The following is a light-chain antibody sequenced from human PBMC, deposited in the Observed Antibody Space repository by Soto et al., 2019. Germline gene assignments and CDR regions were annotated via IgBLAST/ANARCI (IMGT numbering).Light chain of an antibody. CDR3: LQYKSYPYT. V-gene: IGKV1-5*01. J-gene: IGKJ2*01. CDR2: GAS. CDR1: QSISRW. Sequence: DIQMTQSPSALSASVGDRVTITCRASQSISRWLAWYQQRPGQAPKLLISGASSLESGVQSRFSGRGSGREFPLTISGLQLDDFETFDGLQYKSYPYTVGQGTKGEI.